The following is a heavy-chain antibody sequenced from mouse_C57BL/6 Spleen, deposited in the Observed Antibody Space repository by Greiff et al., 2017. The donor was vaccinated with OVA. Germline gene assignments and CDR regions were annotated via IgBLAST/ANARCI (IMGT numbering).Heavy chain of an antibody. CDR1: GFTFSDYG. CDR3: ARYYGSPFYAMDY. J-gene: IGHJ4*01. D-gene: IGHD1-1*01. CDR2: ISSGSSTI. V-gene: IGHV5-17*01. Sequence: DVKLVESGGGLVKPGGSLKLSCAASGFTFSDYGMHWVRQAPEKGLEWVAYISSGSSTIYYADTVKGRFTISRDNAKNTLFLQMTSLRSEDTAMYYCARYYGSPFYAMDYWGQGTSVTVSS.